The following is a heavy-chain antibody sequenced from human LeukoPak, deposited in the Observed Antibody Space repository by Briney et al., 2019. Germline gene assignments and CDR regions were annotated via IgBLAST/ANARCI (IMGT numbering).Heavy chain of an antibody. V-gene: IGHV1-46*01. CDR2: INPSGGST. CDR3: ARERPDNWFDP. J-gene: IGHJ5*02. Sequence: GASVQVSCKASGYTFTSYYMHWVRQAPGQGLEWMGIINPSGGSTGYAQKFQGRVTMTRDTSTSTVYMELSRLRSEDTAVYYCARERPDNWFDPWGQGTLVTVSS. CDR1: GYTFTSYY.